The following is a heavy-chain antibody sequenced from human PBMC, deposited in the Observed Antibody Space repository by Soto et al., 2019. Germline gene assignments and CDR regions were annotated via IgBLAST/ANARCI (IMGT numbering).Heavy chain of an antibody. Sequence: PSQTLSLTCDISGDSVSSNSAAWNWIRRTPSRGLEWLGRTYYRSKWYSNYAISVKSRVTVNPDTFKNQFSLQLNSVTPEDTAVYYCARGSWDDVSGHYYMDVWGKGTTVTSP. D-gene: IGHD1-1*01. CDR2: TYYRSKWYS. CDR1: GDSVSSNSAA. CDR3: ARGSWDDVSGHYYMDV. V-gene: IGHV6-1*01. J-gene: IGHJ6*03.